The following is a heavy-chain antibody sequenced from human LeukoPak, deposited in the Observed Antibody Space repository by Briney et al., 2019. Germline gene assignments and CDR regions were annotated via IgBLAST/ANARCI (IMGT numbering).Heavy chain of an antibody. D-gene: IGHD3-9*01. J-gene: IGHJ6*04. CDR3: ARDILTGYYPYEVHYGMDV. CDR1: GGTFSSYA. CDR2: ILPIFGTA. Sequence: ASVTVSCKASGGTFSSYAISWVRHAPGQGVYWMGRILPIFGTANYAQKFQGRVTITADKSTSTAYMELSSLRSEDTAVYYCARDILTGYYPYEVHYGMDVWGKGTTVTGSS. V-gene: IGHV1-69*06.